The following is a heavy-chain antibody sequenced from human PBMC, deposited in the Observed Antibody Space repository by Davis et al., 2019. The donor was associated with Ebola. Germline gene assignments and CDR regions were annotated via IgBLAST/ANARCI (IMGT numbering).Heavy chain of an antibody. CDR3: ARGWLWFGELEGGDF. Sequence: GESLKISCAASGLTFSSYAMSWVRQAPGKGLEWVSAISGRGSSAFYADSVKGRFTISRDNSKNTLSLQMNSLRVEDTALYYCARGWLWFGELEGGDFWGQGTLVTVSS. CDR1: GLTFSSYA. D-gene: IGHD3-10*01. CDR2: ISGRGSSA. J-gene: IGHJ4*02. V-gene: IGHV3-23*01.